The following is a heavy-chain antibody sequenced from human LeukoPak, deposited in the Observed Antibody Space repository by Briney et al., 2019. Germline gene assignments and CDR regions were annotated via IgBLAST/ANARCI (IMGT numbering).Heavy chain of an antibody. V-gene: IGHV4-4*07. CDR1: GGSISSYY. CDR2: IYTSGST. D-gene: IGHD6-19*01. J-gene: IGHJ5*02. CDR3: ARAIAVAGYNWFDP. Sequence: SETLSLTCTVSGGSISSYYRSWIRQPAGKGLEWIGRIYTSGSTNYNPSLKSRVTMSVDTSKNQFSLKLSSVTAADTAVYYCARAIAVAGYNWFDPWGQGTLVTVSS.